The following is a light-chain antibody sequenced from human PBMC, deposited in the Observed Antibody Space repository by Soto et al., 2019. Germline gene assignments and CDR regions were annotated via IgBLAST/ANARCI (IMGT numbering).Light chain of an antibody. Sequence: QSVLTQSPSASGTPGQRVTISCYGSSSNIGSYPVYWYQQLPGTAPKLLINSDDHRPSGVPDRFSASKSGTSASLAISGLRSEDEADYYCAAWDASLSGHVFGAGTKVTVL. CDR1: SSNIGSYP. CDR3: AAWDASLSGHV. CDR2: SDD. V-gene: IGLV1-47*02. J-gene: IGLJ1*01.